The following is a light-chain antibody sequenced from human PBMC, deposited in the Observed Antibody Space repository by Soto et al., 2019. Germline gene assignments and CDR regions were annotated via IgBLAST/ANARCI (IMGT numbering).Light chain of an antibody. J-gene: IGKJ4*01. Sequence: DIQMTQSPSSLSASVGARVTITFRASQGISNDLAWYQQKPGKPPKLLIYAASTLQSGVPSRFSGSGSGTDFTLTISSLQPDYSATYYCQKHNSAPLTFGEGTKVEIK. CDR3: QKHNSAPLT. CDR2: AAS. V-gene: IGKV1-27*01. CDR1: QGISND.